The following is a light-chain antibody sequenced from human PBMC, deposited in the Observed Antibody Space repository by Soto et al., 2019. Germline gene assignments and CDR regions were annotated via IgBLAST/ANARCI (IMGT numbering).Light chain of an antibody. CDR1: QSISSW. CDR2: QAS. Sequence: DIQMTQSPSTLSASVGDRVTITCRASQSISSWLAWYQQRPGKAPNLLIYQASSLESGVPSRFSGSGSGTEFTLTISSLQPDDWATYYCQQYNSYSRTFGQGTKVEIK. J-gene: IGKJ1*01. V-gene: IGKV1-5*03. CDR3: QQYNSYSRT.